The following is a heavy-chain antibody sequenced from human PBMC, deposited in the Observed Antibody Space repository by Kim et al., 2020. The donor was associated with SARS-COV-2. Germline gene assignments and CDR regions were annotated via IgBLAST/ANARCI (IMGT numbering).Heavy chain of an antibody. CDR2: IYSGGST. Sequence: GGSLRLSCAASGFTVSSNYMSWVRQAPGKGLEWVSVIYSGGSTYYADSVKGRFTISRDNSKNTLYLQMNSLRAEDTAVYYCARDLSSSWYGWGYFQHWGQGTLVTVSS. CDR3: ARDLSSSWYGWGYFQH. V-gene: IGHV3-66*02. CDR1: GFTVSSNY. D-gene: IGHD6-13*01. J-gene: IGHJ1*01.